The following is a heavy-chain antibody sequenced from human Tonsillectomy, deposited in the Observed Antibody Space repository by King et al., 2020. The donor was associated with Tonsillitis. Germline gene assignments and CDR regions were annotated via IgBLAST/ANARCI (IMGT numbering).Heavy chain of an antibody. J-gene: IGHJ4*02. Sequence: EVQLVQSGGGLVKPGGSLRLSCAASGFTFSSYSMNWVRQAPGKGLEWVSSISSSSSYIYYADSVKGRFTISRDNAKNSLYLQMNSLRAEDTAVYYCARAGEVGAIPYVDYWGQGTLVTVSS. CDR2: ISSSSSYI. V-gene: IGHV3-21*01. D-gene: IGHD1-26*01. CDR3: ARAGEVGAIPYVDY. CDR1: GFTFSSYS.